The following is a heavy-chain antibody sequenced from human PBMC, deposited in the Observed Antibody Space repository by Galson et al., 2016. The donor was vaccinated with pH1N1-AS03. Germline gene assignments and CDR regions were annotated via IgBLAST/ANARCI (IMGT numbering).Heavy chain of an antibody. CDR1: GFTFTTYW. V-gene: IGHV3-74*01. Sequence: SLRLSCAASGFTFTTYWMHWVRQAPGGGLVWVSSINNEGTSTRGTDSVKGRFFISRDNAKNTVYLQRNSLRAEDTAVYYCARQDSSGYFHGLDVWGRGTTVTVSS. D-gene: IGHD3-22*01. CDR3: ARQDSSGYFHGLDV. CDR2: INNEGTST. J-gene: IGHJ3*01.